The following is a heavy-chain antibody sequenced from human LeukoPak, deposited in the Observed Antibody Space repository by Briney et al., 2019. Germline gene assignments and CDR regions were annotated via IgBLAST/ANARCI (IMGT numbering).Heavy chain of an antibody. Sequence: SETLSLTCAVYGGSFSGYYWSWIRQPPGKGLEWIGEINHSGSTNYNPSLKSRVTMSVDTSKNQFSLKLSSVTAADTAVYYCARDLWLGYYYGMDVWGQGTTVTVSS. CDR1: GGSFSGYY. CDR3: ARDLWLGYYYGMDV. V-gene: IGHV4-34*01. J-gene: IGHJ6*02. CDR2: INHSGST. D-gene: IGHD3-10*01.